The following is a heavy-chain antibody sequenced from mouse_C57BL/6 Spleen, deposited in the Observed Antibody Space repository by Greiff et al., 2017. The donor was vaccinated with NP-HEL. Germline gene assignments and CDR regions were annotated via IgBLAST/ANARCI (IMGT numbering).Heavy chain of an antibody. V-gene: IGHV1-22*01. D-gene: IGHD1-1*01. J-gene: IGHJ2*01. CDR1: GYTFTDYN. CDR3: GRGSYGSSYDYFDY. Sequence: EVQLQESGPELVKPGASVKMSCKASGYTFTDYNMHWVKQSHGKSLEWIGYINPNNGGTSYNQKFKGKATLTVNKSSSTAYMELRSLTSEDSAVYYCGRGSYGSSYDYFDYWGQGTTLTVSS. CDR2: INPNNGGT.